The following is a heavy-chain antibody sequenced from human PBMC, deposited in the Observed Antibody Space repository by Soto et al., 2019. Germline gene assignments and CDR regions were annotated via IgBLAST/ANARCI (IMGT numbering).Heavy chain of an antibody. V-gene: IGHV5-51*01. CDR2: IYPGDSDT. D-gene: IGHD6-13*01. CDR1: GYSFTNYW. Sequence: PGESLKISCKGSGYSFTNYWIGWVRQMPGKGLEGMGIIYPGDSDTRYSPSFQGQVTISADKSISTAYLQWSSLKASDTAMYYCARTAAAGKYYYGMDVWGQGTTVTVSS. CDR3: ARTAAAGKYYYGMDV. J-gene: IGHJ6*02.